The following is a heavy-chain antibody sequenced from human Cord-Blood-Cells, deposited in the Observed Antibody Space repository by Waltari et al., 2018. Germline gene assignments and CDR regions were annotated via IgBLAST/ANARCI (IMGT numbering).Heavy chain of an antibody. J-gene: IGHJ3*02. D-gene: IGHD3-16*01. CDR3: ARMGDYAFDI. CDR2: IYYSGST. Sequence: QLQLPESGPGLVKPSETLSLPCTVSGGSISSSRYYWGWIRLPPGKGLEWIGSIYYSGSTYYNPSLKSRVTISVDTSKNQFSLKLSSVTAADTAVYYCARMGDYAFDIWGQGTMVTVSS. CDR1: GGSISSSRYY. V-gene: IGHV4-39*01.